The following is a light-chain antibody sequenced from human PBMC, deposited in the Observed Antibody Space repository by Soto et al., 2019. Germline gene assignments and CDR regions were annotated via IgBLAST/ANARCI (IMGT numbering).Light chain of an antibody. Sequence: VLTQSPGSLSLSPGERATLSCRASQSVSSNYLAWYQQKPGQAPRLLIYGASSRATGIPDRFSGSGSGTDFTLTISRLEPEDFVVYYCQQYGSSPMTFGQGTRLEIK. CDR3: QQYGSSPMT. CDR2: GAS. J-gene: IGKJ5*01. CDR1: QSVSSNY. V-gene: IGKV3-20*01.